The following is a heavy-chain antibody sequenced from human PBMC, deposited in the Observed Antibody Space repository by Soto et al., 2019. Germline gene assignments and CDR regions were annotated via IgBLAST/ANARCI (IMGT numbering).Heavy chain of an antibody. Sequence: PGGSLRLSCAASGFTFSSYSMNWVRQAPGKGLEWVSSISSSSSYIYYADSVKGRFTISRDNAKNSLYLQMNSLRAEDTAVYYCASGEYGDYVAREYYYGMDVWGQGTTVTVSS. D-gene: IGHD4-17*01. CDR2: ISSSSSYI. V-gene: IGHV3-21*01. CDR3: ASGEYGDYVAREYYYGMDV. CDR1: GFTFSSYS. J-gene: IGHJ6*02.